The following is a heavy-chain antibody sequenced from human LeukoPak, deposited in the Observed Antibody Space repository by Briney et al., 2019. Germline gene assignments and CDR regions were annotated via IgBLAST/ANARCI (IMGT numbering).Heavy chain of an antibody. D-gene: IGHD6-19*01. V-gene: IGHV3-21*01. CDR2: ISSSSSYI. CDR3: VTAVASYYFDY. J-gene: IGHJ4*02. CDR1: GFTFSSYS. Sequence: PGGSLRLSCAASGFTFSSYSVNLVRQAPGKGLEWVSSISSSSSYIYYADSVKGRFTISRDNAKNSLYLQMNSLRAEDTAVYYCVTAVASYYFDYWGQGTLVTVSS.